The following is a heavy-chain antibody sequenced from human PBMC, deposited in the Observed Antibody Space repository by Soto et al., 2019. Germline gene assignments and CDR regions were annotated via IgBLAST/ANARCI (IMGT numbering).Heavy chain of an antibody. V-gene: IGHV5-10-1*01. CDR2: IDPSDSYT. Sequence: GESLKISCKGSGYSFTSYWISWVRQMPGKGLEWMGRIDPSDSYTNYSPSFQGHVTISADKSISTAYLQWSSLKASDTAMYYCARTVATNYYCYGMDVWGQGTTDTASS. CDR1: GYSFTSYW. J-gene: IGHJ6*02. CDR3: ARTVATNYYCYGMDV. D-gene: IGHD5-12*01.